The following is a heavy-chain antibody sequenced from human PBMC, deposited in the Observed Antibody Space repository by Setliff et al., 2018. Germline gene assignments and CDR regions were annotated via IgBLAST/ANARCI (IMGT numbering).Heavy chain of an antibody. V-gene: IGHV1-18*01. CDR3: ARVESMVRGKNILRHFDY. CDR1: GFTFTDYG. D-gene: IGHD3-10*01. J-gene: IGHJ4*02. CDR2: INNYNGNT. Sequence: GASVKVSCKSSGFTFTDYGITWVRQVPGQGLEWVGWINNYNGNTKYAQNLQGRLTLSTDRSTNTVYMELGSLTTDDTAIYYCARVESMVRGKNILRHFDYWGQGTQVTVSS.